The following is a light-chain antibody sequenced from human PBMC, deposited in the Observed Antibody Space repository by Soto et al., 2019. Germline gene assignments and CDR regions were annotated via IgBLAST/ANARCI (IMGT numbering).Light chain of an antibody. Sequence: LSASVGDRVTITCRASQSISSYLNWYQQKPGKAPKLLIYAASSLQSGVPSRFSGSGSGTDFTLTISSLQPEDFATYYCQQSYSTPLTFGGGTKVDIK. CDR3: QQSYSTPLT. CDR1: QSISSY. V-gene: IGKV1-39*01. CDR2: AAS. J-gene: IGKJ4*01.